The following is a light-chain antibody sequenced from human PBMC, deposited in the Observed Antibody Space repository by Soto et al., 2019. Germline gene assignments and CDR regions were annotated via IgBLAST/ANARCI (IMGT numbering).Light chain of an antibody. V-gene: IGLV2-14*01. CDR3: CSYTTITALV. CDR1: SSDVGGYNF. CDR2: EVS. Sequence: QSALTQPASVSGSPGQSITISCTGTSSDVGGYNFVSWYQQHPGKAPKLMICEVSNRPSGVSDRFSGSRSGNTASLTISGLQAEDEADYYCCSYTTITALVFGGGTKLTVL. J-gene: IGLJ2*01.